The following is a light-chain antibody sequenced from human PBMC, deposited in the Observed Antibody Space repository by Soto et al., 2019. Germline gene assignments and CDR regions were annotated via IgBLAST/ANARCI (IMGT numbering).Light chain of an antibody. CDR1: SSNIGINS. CDR3: AGWDDSLKGWV. V-gene: IGLV1-44*01. Sequence: QSVLTQPPSASGTPGQRVTSSCSGGSSNIGINSVTWYQQLPGTAPKVLIYSNNQRPSGVPDRFSGSKSGTSASLAISGLQSEDEADYYCAGWDDSLKGWVFVGGTKLTVL. J-gene: IGLJ3*02. CDR2: SNN.